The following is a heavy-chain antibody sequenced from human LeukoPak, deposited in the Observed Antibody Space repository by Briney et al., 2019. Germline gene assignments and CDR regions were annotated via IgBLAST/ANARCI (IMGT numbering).Heavy chain of an antibody. CDR1: GFTFSSYG. CDR3: AKDVEFPVVVPAAVDY. Sequence: GGSLRLSCAASGFTFSSYGMHWVRQAPGKGLEWVAVISYDGSNKYYADSVKGRFTISRDNSKNTLYLQMNSLRAEDTAVYYCAKDVEFPVVVPAAVDYWGQGTLVTVSS. CDR2: ISYDGSNK. J-gene: IGHJ4*02. D-gene: IGHD2-2*01. V-gene: IGHV3-30*18.